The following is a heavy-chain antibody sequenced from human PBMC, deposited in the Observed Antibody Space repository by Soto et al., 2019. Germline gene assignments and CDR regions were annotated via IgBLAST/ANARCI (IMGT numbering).Heavy chain of an antibody. CDR3: ARRLGATTGDY. Sequence: PGESLKISCKGSGYSFTGYWISLVRQMPGKGLEWMGRIDPSDSYINYSPSFQGHVTISADKSISTAYLQWNRLRASDTAIYYCARRLGATTGDYWGPGTLVTVSS. J-gene: IGHJ4*02. CDR1: GYSFTGYW. V-gene: IGHV5-10-1*01. D-gene: IGHD1-26*01. CDR2: IDPSDSYI.